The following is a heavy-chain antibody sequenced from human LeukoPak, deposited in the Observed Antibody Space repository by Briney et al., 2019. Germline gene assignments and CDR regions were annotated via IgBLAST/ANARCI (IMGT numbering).Heavy chain of an antibody. CDR1: GFLFSSYA. D-gene: IGHD5-24*01. CDR3: ARSTMGTWFQFDY. J-gene: IGHJ4*02. CDR2: LSGNGHST. V-gene: IGHV3-21*01. Sequence: GGSLRLSCAASGFLFSSYAMTWVRQAPGKGLKFVSTLSGNGHSTYYADSVEGRFTISRDNAKNSLYLQMNSLRAEDTAVYYCARSTMGTWFQFDYWGQGTLVTVSS.